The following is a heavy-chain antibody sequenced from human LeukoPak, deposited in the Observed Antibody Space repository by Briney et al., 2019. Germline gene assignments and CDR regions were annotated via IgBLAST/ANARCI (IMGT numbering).Heavy chain of an antibody. CDR1: GDSFSSNSAA. CDR3: AREGLLWFGEFPYYFDY. Sequence: SQTLSLTCAISGDSFSSNSAAWSWRRQSPSRGLQWLGRTYYRSKWYNDYAVSVKSRITINPDTSKNQFSLQLNSVTPEDTAVYYCAREGLLWFGEFPYYFDYWGQGTLVTVSS. J-gene: IGHJ4*02. D-gene: IGHD3-10*01. V-gene: IGHV6-1*01. CDR2: TYYRSKWYN.